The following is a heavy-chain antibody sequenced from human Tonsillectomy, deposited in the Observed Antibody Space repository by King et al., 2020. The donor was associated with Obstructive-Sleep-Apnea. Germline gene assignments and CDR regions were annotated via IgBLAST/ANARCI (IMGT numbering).Heavy chain of an antibody. J-gene: IGHJ2*01. D-gene: IGHD5-12*01. Sequence: VQLVESGGGLVQPGRSLRLSCAASGFTFDDYAMHWVRQAPGKGLEWVSGISWNSGSIGYADSVKGRFTISRDNAKNSLYLQMNSLRAEDTALYYCATRYSGYLIPQHWYFDLWGRGTLVTVSS. V-gene: IGHV3-9*01. CDR1: GFTFDDYA. CDR2: ISWNSGSI. CDR3: ATRYSGYLIPQHWYFDL.